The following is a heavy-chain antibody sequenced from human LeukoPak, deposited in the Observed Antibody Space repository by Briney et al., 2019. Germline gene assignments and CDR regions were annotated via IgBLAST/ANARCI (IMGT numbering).Heavy chain of an antibody. CDR3: VGEMDSGWYPY. Sequence: GRSLRLSCAASGFNFRGYEMNWVRRAPGKGLQWLACISSSGSSTYYADSVQGRFTIFRDNAKNSLYLHMNSLRVDDTAVYYCVGEMDSGWYPYWGPGTLVTVSS. D-gene: IGHD6-19*01. V-gene: IGHV3-48*03. CDR1: GFNFRGYE. J-gene: IGHJ4*02. CDR2: ISSSGSST.